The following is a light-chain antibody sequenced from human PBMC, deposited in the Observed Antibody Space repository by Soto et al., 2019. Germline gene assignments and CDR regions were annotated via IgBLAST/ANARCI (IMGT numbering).Light chain of an antibody. CDR2: AAS. Sequence: IQMTQSPSTLSGSVGYRVTITCLASQTISSWLAWYQQKPGKAPKLLIYAASSLQSGVPSRFSGSGSGTDFTLTISSLQPEDFATFYCQQSHITPWTFGQGTKVDIK. V-gene: IGKV1-39*01. CDR1: QTISSW. CDR3: QQSHITPWT. J-gene: IGKJ1*01.